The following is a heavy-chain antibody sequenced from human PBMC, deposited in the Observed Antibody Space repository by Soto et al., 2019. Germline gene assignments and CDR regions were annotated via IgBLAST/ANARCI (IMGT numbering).Heavy chain of an antibody. CDR2: IYYSGST. CDR1: GGSISSSSYY. CDR3: ARRSPFCSSTSCSSAKPQENNWFDP. V-gene: IGHV4-39*01. D-gene: IGHD2-2*01. Sequence: SETLSLTCTVSGGSISSSSYYWGWIRQPPGKGLEWIGSIYYSGSTYYNPSLKSRVTISVDTSKNQFSLKLSSVTAADTAVYYCARRSPFCSSTSCSSAKPQENNWFDPWGRGTLVTVSS. J-gene: IGHJ5*02.